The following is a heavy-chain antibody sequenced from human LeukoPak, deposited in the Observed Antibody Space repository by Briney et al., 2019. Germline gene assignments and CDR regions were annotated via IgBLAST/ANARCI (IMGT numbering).Heavy chain of an antibody. J-gene: IGHJ5*02. V-gene: IGHV4-39*01. D-gene: IGHD3-10*01. CDR2: ISYTGTT. Sequence: SVTLSLTWTVSGDFISSSGYYWGWVRQSPGKGVEWIGSISYTGTTYYNPSLKSRVTVSVDTSKNQFSLKLSSVTAAAAAEYCGAPSGDNTKGGVVPWGQGTLVTVSS. CDR3: APSGDNTKGGVVP. CDR1: GDFISSSGYY.